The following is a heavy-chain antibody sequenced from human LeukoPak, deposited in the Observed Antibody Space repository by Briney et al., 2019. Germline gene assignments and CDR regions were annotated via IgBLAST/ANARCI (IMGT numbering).Heavy chain of an antibody. J-gene: IGHJ4*02. Sequence: ASVKVSCKTSGYSFTNYGMNWVRQAPGQGLEWMGWINPNSGGTNYAQKFQGWVTMTRDTSISTAYMELSRLRSDDTAVYYCATGYCSGGSCYSVLVYWGQGTLVTVSS. CDR3: ATGYCSGGSCYSVLVY. CDR2: INPNSGGT. D-gene: IGHD2-15*01. CDR1: GYSFTNYG. V-gene: IGHV1-2*04.